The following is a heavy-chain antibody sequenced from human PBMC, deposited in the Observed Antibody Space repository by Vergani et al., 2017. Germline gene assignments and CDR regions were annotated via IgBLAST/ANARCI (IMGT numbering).Heavy chain of an antibody. J-gene: IGHJ6*01. V-gene: IGHV4-38-2*01. CDR2: IHHYGDT. Sequence: QVQLQESGPGLVKPSETLTVTCDVSDSSIMTNPYWGWFRQSPGKGLEWMGCIHHYGDTQYNSYLKSRVSISIVSSSKFSLGLTSVTAADTAIYYCARHPGSGGFFPSSYFYGMDFWLRATTVAVSS. CDR3: ARHPGSGGFFPSSYFYGMDF. CDR1: DSSIMTNPY. D-gene: IGHD3-10*01.